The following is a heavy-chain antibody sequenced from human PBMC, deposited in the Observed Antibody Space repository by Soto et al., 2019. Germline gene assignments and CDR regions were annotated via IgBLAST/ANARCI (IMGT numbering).Heavy chain of an antibody. V-gene: IGHV4-39*07. Sequence: SETLSLTCTVSGGSISTSHYWGWIRQSPGKGLEWIGSIYHTGSTSYSPSLKSRVTISVDKSKNQFSLILNSVTAADTAVYYCARIPVDTSMIYWLDPWGQGTLVTVSS. J-gene: IGHJ5*02. CDR1: GGSISTSHY. CDR2: IYHTGST. CDR3: ARIPVDTSMIYWLDP. D-gene: IGHD5-18*01.